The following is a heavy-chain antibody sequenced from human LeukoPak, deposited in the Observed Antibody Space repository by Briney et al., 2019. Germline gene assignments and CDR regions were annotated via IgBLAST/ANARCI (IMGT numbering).Heavy chain of an antibody. CDR1: GYTFSSYD. Sequence: RASVKVSCSTSGYTFSSYDVIWVRLAPGQGLEWMGWMNPDSGNTGYAQKFQGRVTMTGDTSISTAYMELSSLVSDDTAVYYCARAIRNQLLSEYWGQGTLVTVSS. CDR3: ARAIRNQLLSEY. J-gene: IGHJ4*02. D-gene: IGHD2-2*01. V-gene: IGHV1-8*01. CDR2: MNPDSGNT.